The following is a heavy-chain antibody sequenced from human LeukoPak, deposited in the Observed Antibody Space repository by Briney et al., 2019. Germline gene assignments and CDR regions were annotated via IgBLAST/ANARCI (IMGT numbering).Heavy chain of an antibody. Sequence: GGSLRLSCAASGFTFSSYSMNWVRQAPGKGLEWVSCISSSSSYIYYADSVKGRFTISRDNAKNSLYLQMNSLRAEDTAVYYCAREVQSITGTTDAFDIWGQGTMVTVSS. CDR2: ISSSSSYI. J-gene: IGHJ3*02. D-gene: IGHD1/OR15-1a*01. CDR1: GFTFSSYS. CDR3: AREVQSITGTTDAFDI. V-gene: IGHV3-21*01.